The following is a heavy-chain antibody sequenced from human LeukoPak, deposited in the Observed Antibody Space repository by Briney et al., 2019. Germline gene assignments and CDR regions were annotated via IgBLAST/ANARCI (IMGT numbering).Heavy chain of an antibody. Sequence: ASVKVSCKASGYTFTDYYMHWVRQAPGQGLEWMGWINPNSGGTNYAQKFQGRVTMTRDTSISTAYMELSGLRSDDTAVYYCARDASGDIPTSGTIRSFGYWGQGTLVTVSS. CDR1: GYTFTDYY. CDR3: ARDASGDIPTSGTIRSFGY. CDR2: INPNSGGT. J-gene: IGHJ4*02. D-gene: IGHD2-15*01. V-gene: IGHV1-2*02.